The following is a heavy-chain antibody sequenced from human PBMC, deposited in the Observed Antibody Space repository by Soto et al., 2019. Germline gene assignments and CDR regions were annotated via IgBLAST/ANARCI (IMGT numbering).Heavy chain of an antibody. Sequence: EVQLVESGGGLVQPGGSLRLSCAASGFTFSSYWMHWVRQAPGKGLVWVSRINSDGSSTSYADSVKGRFTISRDNAKNTLSLQLNSLRAEDTAVYDCAVAVAGTTAIGYWGQGTLVSVSS. CDR2: INSDGSST. D-gene: IGHD6-19*01. CDR3: AVAVAGTTAIGY. J-gene: IGHJ4*02. CDR1: GFTFSSYW. V-gene: IGHV3-74*01.